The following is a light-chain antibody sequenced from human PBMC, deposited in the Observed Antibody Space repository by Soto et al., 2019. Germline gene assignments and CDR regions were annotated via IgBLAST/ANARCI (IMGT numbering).Light chain of an antibody. CDR3: QRYNNWPLT. Sequence: EIVMTQSPASLSVSPRETATLSCRASQSINRYLAWYQHKPGQAPRLLIHGASTRATGVPARFSGSGSGTEFTLTITGLQSEDSAIYYCQRYNNWPLTFGGGTKVDIK. CDR1: QSINRY. J-gene: IGKJ4*01. CDR2: GAS. V-gene: IGKV3-15*01.